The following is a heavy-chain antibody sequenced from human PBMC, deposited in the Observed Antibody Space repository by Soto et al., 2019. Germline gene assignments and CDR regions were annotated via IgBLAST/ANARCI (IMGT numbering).Heavy chain of an antibody. Sequence: EVQVLESGGGLAQPRRSLRLSCAVSGLSFSSYAMTWVRQSPGKELEWVSSISRSGNSTYSADSVRGLFTISRDNSDNTLYLQINSLSAEDTAVYYCAKDAKILDWLPTSYYFDFWGHGALVTVSS. CDR2: ISRSGNST. CDR1: GLSFSSYA. V-gene: IGHV3-23*01. J-gene: IGHJ4*01. CDR3: AKDAKILDWLPTSYYFDF. D-gene: IGHD3-9*01.